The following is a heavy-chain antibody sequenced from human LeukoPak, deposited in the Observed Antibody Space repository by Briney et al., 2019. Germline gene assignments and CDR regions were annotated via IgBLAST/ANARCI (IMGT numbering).Heavy chain of an antibody. J-gene: IGHJ4*02. V-gene: IGHV3-30*18. Sequence: PGGSLRLSCAVSGFXLWTYGIHWVRQAPGKGLQWVAFILNDGSRTYYADSVKGRFTISRDTSKNTLYLQMNSLRAEDTAVYFCAKDLDSSGYSYWGQGTLVTVSS. D-gene: IGHD3-22*01. CDR3: AKDLDSSGYSY. CDR2: ILNDGSRT. CDR1: GFXLWTYG.